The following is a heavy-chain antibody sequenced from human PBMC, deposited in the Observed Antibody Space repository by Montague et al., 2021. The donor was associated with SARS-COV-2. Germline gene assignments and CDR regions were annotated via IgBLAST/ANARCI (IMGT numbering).Heavy chain of an antibody. V-gene: IGHV4-4*07. CDR2: IFVTGGT. CDR1: FGSVKNYF. J-gene: IGHJ4*02. Sequence: SETLSLTCTVSFGSVKNYFWSWIRQPFGKGLEWIGRIFVTGGTNXNPSLKSRVTMSLDTSKNQFSLKLRSVTAADTAIYYCAGAFGSSFDFWGQGILVAVSS. D-gene: IGHD6-13*01. CDR3: AGAFGSSFDF.